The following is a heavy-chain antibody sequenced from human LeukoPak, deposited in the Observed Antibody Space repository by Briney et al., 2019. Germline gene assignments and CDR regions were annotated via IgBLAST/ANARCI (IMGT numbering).Heavy chain of an antibody. Sequence: QAGGSLRLSFAASGFTFSSYAMSGVRQAPGKGLEWVSAISGSGGSTYYADSVKGRFTISRDNSKNTLYLQMNSLRAEDTAVYYCARSHGDYGYWGQGTLVTVSS. CDR2: ISGSGGST. J-gene: IGHJ4*02. V-gene: IGHV3-23*01. CDR1: GFTFSSYA. D-gene: IGHD4-17*01. CDR3: ARSHGDYGY.